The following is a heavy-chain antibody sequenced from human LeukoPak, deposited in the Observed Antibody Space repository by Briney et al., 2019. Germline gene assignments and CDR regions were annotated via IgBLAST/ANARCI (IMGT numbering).Heavy chain of an antibody. CDR1: GFVFSDFY. D-gene: IGHD5/OR15-5a*01. CDR2: ISPDGSYT. Sequence: GGSLRLSCAGSGFVFSDFYINWTRHSPGKGLEWLAYISPDGSYTTYGDSVKGRFVISRDNAKNSVSLQMNSLRVEDTAVYFCASDQVSGVFDYWGQGARATVS. V-gene: IGHV3-11*05. J-gene: IGHJ4*02. CDR3: ASDQVSGVFDY.